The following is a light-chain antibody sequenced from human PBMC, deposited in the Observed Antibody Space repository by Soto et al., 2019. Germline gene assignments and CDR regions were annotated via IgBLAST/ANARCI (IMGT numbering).Light chain of an antibody. CDR1: QSVSSY. Sequence: EIVLTQSPATLFLSPRERATLSCRASQSVSSYLAWYQQKPGQAPRLLIYDASNRATGIPARFSGSGSGTDFTLTISSLEPEDFAIYYCQQRSNWPPVTFGGGTKVEIK. CDR2: DAS. V-gene: IGKV3-11*01. J-gene: IGKJ4*02. CDR3: QQRSNWPPVT.